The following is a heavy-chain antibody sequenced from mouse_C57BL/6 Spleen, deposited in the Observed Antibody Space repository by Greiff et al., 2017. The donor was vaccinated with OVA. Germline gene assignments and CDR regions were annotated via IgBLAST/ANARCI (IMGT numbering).Heavy chain of an antibody. CDR2: INPNNGGT. CDR3: AREYDRVDY. Sequence: EVQLQQPGPELVKPGASVKISCKASGYTFTDYYMNWVKQSHGKSLEWIGAINPNNGGTSYNQKFKGKATLTVDKSSSPAYMELRSLTSEDSAVYDCAREYDRVDYWGQGTTLTVSA. J-gene: IGHJ2*01. D-gene: IGHD2-10*02. CDR1: GYTFTDYY. V-gene: IGHV1-26*01.